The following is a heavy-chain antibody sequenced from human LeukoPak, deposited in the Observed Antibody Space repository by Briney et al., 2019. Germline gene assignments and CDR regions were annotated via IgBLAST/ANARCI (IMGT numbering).Heavy chain of an antibody. D-gene: IGHD3-10*01. CDR3: AKSGMVLRTNYYYYMDV. J-gene: IGHJ6*03. CDR2: ISWDGGST. V-gene: IGHV3-43D*03. CDR1: GFTFSSYW. Sequence: GGSLRLSCAASGFTFSSYWMHWVRQAPGKGLEWVSLISWDGGSTYYADSVKGRFTISRDNSKNSLYLQMNSLRAEDTALYYCAKSGMVLRTNYYYYMDVWGKGTTVTVSS.